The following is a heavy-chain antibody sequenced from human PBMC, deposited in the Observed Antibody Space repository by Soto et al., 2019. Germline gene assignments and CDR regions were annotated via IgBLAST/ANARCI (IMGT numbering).Heavy chain of an antibody. CDR3: ARGFGGYCSSTSCYRGYGMDV. D-gene: IGHD2-2*01. Sequence: SETLSLTCTVSGGSISSYYWSWIRQPAGKGLEWIGRIYTSGSTNYNPSLKSRGTMSVDTSKNQFSLKLSSVTAADTAVYYCARGFGGYCSSTSCYRGYGMDVWGQGTTVTVSS. CDR1: GGSISSYY. J-gene: IGHJ6*02. V-gene: IGHV4-4*07. CDR2: IYTSGST.